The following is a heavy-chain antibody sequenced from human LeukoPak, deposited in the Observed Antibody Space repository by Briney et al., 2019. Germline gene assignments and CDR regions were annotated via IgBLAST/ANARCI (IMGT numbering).Heavy chain of an antibody. D-gene: IGHD1-26*01. V-gene: IGHV3-23*01. CDR1: GFTFSSYA. CDR3: AKVKVGATIDY. CDR2: ISGSGGRT. Sequence: GGSLRLSCAASGFTFSSYAMSWVRQAPGKGLEWVSAISGSGGRTYYADSLRGRFTISRDNSKNTLYLQMNSLGADDTAVYYCAKVKVGATIDYWGQGTLVTVSS. J-gene: IGHJ4*02.